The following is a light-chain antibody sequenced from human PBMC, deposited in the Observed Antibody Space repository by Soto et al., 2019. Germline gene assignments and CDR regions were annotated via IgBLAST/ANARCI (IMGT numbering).Light chain of an antibody. CDR3: QASYTTPLT. J-gene: IGKJ5*01. CDR1: QSIGNY. Sequence: DIQMTQSPSSLSASIGDRVTLTCRSSQSIGNYLNWYQQKPGKAPSLLIHSASTLQNGVPSRFSGSGSGTEVTSTISGLQPDDVATYYCQASYTTPLTFGQGTRLE. V-gene: IGKV1-39*01. CDR2: SAS.